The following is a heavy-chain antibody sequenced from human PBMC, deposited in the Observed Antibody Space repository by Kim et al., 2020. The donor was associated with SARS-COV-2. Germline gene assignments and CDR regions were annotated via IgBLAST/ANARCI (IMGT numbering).Heavy chain of an antibody. D-gene: IGHD3-9*01. J-gene: IGHJ3*02. Sequence: SETLSLTCTVSGGSISSSSYYWGWIRQPPGKGLEWIGSLYYSGSTYYNPSLKSRVSISVDTSKNQFSLKLGSVTAADTAVYYCARSDLRYFDWAQPLARQLGAFDIWGQGTMVTVSS. CDR1: GGSISSSSYY. CDR2: LYYSGST. CDR3: ARSDLRYFDWAQPLARQLGAFDI. V-gene: IGHV4-39*01.